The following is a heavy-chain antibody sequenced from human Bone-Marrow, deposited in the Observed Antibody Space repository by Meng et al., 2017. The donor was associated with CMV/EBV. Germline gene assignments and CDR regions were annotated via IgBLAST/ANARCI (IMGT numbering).Heavy chain of an antibody. CDR3: APLGYCSSTSCYRADY. Sequence: GESLKISCAASGFTFSSYEMNWVRQAPGKGLEWVAFIRYDGSNKYYADSVKGRFTISRDNSKNTLYLQMNSLRAEDTAVYYCAPLGYCSSTSCYRADYWGQGTLVTVSS. CDR2: IRYDGSNK. CDR1: GFTFSSYE. V-gene: IGHV3-30*02. J-gene: IGHJ4*02. D-gene: IGHD2-2*02.